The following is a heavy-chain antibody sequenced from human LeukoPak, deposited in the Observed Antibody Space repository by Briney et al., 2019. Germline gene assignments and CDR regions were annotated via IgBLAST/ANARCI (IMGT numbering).Heavy chain of an antibody. Sequence: SETLSLTCSVSGGSIRTSNYYWVWIRQSPEKGLEWIGSIFHNGNAFYSPSLQSRVTMSLDTSKSQFYLRLTSVTAADTALYYCAKTKLDWLLFDFWGQGILVTVSS. CDR3: AKTKLDWLLFDF. J-gene: IGHJ4*02. D-gene: IGHD3-9*01. CDR2: IFHNGNA. CDR1: GGSIRTSNYY. V-gene: IGHV4-39*07.